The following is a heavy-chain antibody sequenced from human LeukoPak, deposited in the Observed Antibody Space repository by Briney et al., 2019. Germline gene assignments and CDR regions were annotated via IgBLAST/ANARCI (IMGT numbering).Heavy chain of an antibody. CDR1: GGSIGSNY. CDR3: AREIITAGYYYYYMDV. D-gene: IGHD6-25*01. Sequence: SETLSLTCTVSGGSIGSNYWTWIRQPPGKGLEYIGYIYYTGATNYNPSLKSRVTISVDTSKNQFSLRVSSVTAADTAVYYCAREIITAGYYYYYMDVWGKGTTVTVSS. J-gene: IGHJ6*03. V-gene: IGHV4-59*01. CDR2: IYYTGAT.